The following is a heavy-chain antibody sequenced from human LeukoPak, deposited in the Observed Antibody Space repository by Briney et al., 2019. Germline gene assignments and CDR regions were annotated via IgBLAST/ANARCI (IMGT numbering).Heavy chain of an antibody. CDR3: ASGLELDY. Sequence: PGESLRLSCAASGFTFSSYWMRWVRQAPGKGLEWVANIKQDGSEKNYVDSVKGRFTISRDNAKNSLYLQMNSLRAEDTAVYYCASGLELDYWGQGTLVTVSS. CDR1: GFTFSSYW. J-gene: IGHJ4*02. V-gene: IGHV3-7*03. CDR2: IKQDGSEK.